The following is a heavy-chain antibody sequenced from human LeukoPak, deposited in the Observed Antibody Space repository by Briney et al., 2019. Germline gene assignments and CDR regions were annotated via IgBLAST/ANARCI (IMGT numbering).Heavy chain of an antibody. Sequence: GGSLRLSCAASGFTFSSYAMSWVRQAPGKGLEWVSAISGSGGSTYYADSVKGRFTISRDNSKNTLYLQMNSLRAEDTAVYYCATYPTVTKRLYPDYWGQGTLVTVSS. CDR3: ATYPTVTKRLYPDY. CDR1: GFTFSSYA. CDR2: ISGSGGST. V-gene: IGHV3-23*01. J-gene: IGHJ4*02. D-gene: IGHD4-17*01.